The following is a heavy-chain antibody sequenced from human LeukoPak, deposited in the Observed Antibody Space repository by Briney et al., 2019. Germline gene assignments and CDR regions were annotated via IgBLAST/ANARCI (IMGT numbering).Heavy chain of an antibody. CDR3: VVTMVRGVPNYYGMDV. D-gene: IGHD3-10*01. CDR2: IYHSGST. CDR1: GGSISSSNW. Sequence: SGTLSLTCAVSGGSISSSNWWSWVRQPPGKGLEWTGEIYHSGSTNYNPSLKSRVSISVDKSKNQFSLKLSSVTAADTAVYYCVVTMVRGVPNYYGMDVWGQGTTVTVSS. V-gene: IGHV4-4*02. J-gene: IGHJ6*02.